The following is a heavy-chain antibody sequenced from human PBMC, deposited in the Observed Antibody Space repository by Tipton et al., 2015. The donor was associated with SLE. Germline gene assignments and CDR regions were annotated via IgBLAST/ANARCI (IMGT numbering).Heavy chain of an antibody. Sequence: TLSLTCTVSGGSISSHYWSWIRQPPGKGLEWIGYIYYSGSTNYNPSLKSRVTISVDTSKNQFSLKLSSVTAADTAVYYCANQYYDFWSGYSLYWGQGTLVTVSS. V-gene: IGHV4-59*11. J-gene: IGHJ4*02. CDR2: IYYSGST. CDR1: GGSISSHY. CDR3: ANQYYDFWSGYSLY. D-gene: IGHD3-3*01.